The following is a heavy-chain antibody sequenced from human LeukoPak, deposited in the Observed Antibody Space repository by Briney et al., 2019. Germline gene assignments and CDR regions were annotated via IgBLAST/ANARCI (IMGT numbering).Heavy chain of an antibody. CDR3: TRDQMNY. D-gene: IGHD5-24*01. J-gene: IGHJ4*02. Sequence: PGGSLRLSCTASEFTVSRNHMLWVRQAPAQGLEWDSLIFSNGDTHYADSVKGRFTISRDTSKNTVSLQMNSLRVEDTAMYYCTRDQMNYWGQGTLVTVSS. V-gene: IGHV3-53*01. CDR1: EFTVSRNH. CDR2: IFSNGDT.